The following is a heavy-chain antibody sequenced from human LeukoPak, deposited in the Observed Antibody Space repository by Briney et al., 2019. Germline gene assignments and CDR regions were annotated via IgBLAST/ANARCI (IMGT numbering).Heavy chain of an antibody. CDR2: IYYSGNT. J-gene: IGHJ4*02. V-gene: IGHV4-31*03. D-gene: IGHD2-2*01. CDR3: ARENALRTPSHSIDY. CDR1: GDSISSGGYY. Sequence: SQTLSLTCIVSGDSISSGGYYWSWIRQHPGKGLEWIGNIYYSGNTYHNPSLKSRVSISIDTSKNQFSLKLSSVTAADTAVYYCARENALRTPSHSIDYWGQGTLVTVSS.